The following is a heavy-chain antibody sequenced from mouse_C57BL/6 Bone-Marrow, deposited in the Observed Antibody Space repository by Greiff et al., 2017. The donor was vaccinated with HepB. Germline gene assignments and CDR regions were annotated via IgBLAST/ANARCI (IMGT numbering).Heavy chain of an antibody. CDR2: IYPGNSDT. CDR3: TRHYDYDGLAMDY. Sequence: VQLQQSGTVLARPGASVKMSCKTSGYTFTSYWMHWVKQRPGQGLEWIGAIYPGNSDTSYNQKFKGKAKLTAVTSASTAYMELSSLTNEDSAVYYCTRHYDYDGLAMDYWGQGTSVTVSS. CDR1: GYTFTSYW. D-gene: IGHD2-4*01. V-gene: IGHV1-5*01. J-gene: IGHJ4*01.